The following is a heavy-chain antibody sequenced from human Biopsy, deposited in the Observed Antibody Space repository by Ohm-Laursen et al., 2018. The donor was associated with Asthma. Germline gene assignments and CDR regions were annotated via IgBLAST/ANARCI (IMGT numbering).Heavy chain of an antibody. V-gene: IGHV3-30*03. CDR2: ISKDASTQ. Sequence: SLRLSCAACGFSFRNFGIHWVRQAPGKGLEWVGVISKDASTQDYADSVKGRFTMARDNSKNTLDLQMNSLREEDTAVYYCVRDGTDDAFDIWGQGTVVSVSS. D-gene: IGHD1-1*01. CDR3: VRDGTDDAFDI. CDR1: GFSFRNFG. J-gene: IGHJ3*02.